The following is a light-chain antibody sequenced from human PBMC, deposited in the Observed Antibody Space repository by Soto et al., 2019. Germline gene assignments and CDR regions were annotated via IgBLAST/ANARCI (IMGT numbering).Light chain of an antibody. Sequence: DIPMTQSPSSVSASVGDRVTITCRASQGSSSWLGWYQQKPGKAPKHLIYVASSLQSGVPSRFSGSGSGTSFALTISSLQPEDFATYYCQQADSFPITFVQGTRLDIK. CDR2: VAS. V-gene: IGKV1-12*01. J-gene: IGKJ5*01. CDR1: QGSSSW. CDR3: QQADSFPIT.